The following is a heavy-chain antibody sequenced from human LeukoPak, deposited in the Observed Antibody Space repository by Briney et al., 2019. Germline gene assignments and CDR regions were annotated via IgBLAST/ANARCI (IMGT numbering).Heavy chain of an antibody. Sequence: PGGSLRLSCAASGFTFSSYAMSWVRQAPGKGLEWVSAISGSSGSTYYADSVKGRFTISRDNSKNTLYLQMNSLRAEDTDVYYCAKGPHSSSWYYYWYFDLWGRGTLVTVSS. V-gene: IGHV3-23*01. CDR2: ISGSSGST. J-gene: IGHJ2*01. CDR3: AKGPHSSSWYYYWYFDL. D-gene: IGHD6-13*01. CDR1: GFTFSSYA.